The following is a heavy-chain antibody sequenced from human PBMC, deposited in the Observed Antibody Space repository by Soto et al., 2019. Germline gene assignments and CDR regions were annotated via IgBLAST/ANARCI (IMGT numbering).Heavy chain of an antibody. J-gene: IGHJ6*04. Sequence: GASVKASCKASGATFSSYAISWVLQAPGQGLEWMGGIIPIVGTANYAQKVQGRVTITADESTSTAYMELSKLRSEDTAVYYCARAARLQAHYYYGMDVWGKETTGTVSS. D-gene: IGHD4-4*01. V-gene: IGHV1-69*13. CDR2: IIPIVGTA. CDR1: GATFSSYA. CDR3: ARAARLQAHYYYGMDV.